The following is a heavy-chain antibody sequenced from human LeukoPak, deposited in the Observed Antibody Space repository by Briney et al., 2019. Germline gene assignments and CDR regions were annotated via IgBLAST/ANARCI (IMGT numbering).Heavy chain of an antibody. Sequence: GGSLRLSCAASGFTFSRYWMHWVRQAPGKGLVWVSRINIDGSNTTYADSVKGRFTISRDNAKNTLYLQMNSLRAEDTAVYYCVTYFYDSSGYFLFDQWGQGTLVTVSS. J-gene: IGHJ4*02. V-gene: IGHV3-74*01. CDR1: GFTFSRYW. CDR2: INIDGSNT. CDR3: VTYFYDSSGYFLFDQ. D-gene: IGHD3-22*01.